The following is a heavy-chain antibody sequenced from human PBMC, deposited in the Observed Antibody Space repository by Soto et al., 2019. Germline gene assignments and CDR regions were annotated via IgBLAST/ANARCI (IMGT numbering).Heavy chain of an antibody. V-gene: IGHV3-23*01. CDR3: AKDDRGEIADYFDH. Sequence: GGSLRLSCAASGFTFSSYAMSWVRQAPGKGLEWVSAISGSGGSTYYADYVKGRFTISRDNSKNTLYLQMNSLSADVYSVYCWAKDDRGEIADYFDHWGQGTLVTVSS. CDR1: GFTFSSYA. J-gene: IGHJ1*01. CDR2: ISGSGGST.